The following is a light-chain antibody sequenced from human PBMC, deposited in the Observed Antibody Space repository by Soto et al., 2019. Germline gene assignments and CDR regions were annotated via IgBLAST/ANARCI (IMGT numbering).Light chain of an antibody. CDR2: EDN. J-gene: IGLJ1*01. Sequence: NFMLTQPHSVSESPGKTVTISCTRSSGSIASNYVQWYQQRPGSSPTTVIYEDNQRPSGVPDRFSGSIDSSSNSASLTISGLKTEDEADYSCQSYDSGNLDVFGTGTKVTVL. CDR3: QSYDSGNLDV. CDR1: SGSIASNY. V-gene: IGLV6-57*01.